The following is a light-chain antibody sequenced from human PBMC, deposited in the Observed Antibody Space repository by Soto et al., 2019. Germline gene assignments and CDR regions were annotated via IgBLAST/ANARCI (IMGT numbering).Light chain of an antibody. J-gene: IGKJ1*01. CDR1: QSISSL. CDR3: QQYDTDWT. Sequence: DIHLTHSPSSLSASVVDSDTITCRASQSISSLLTRYQHKPEKAPKLLIYDASSLESGVPSRFSGSGSGTEFTLSITSLQPDDFATYYCQQYDTDWTFGQGTKVDIK. V-gene: IGKV1-5*01. CDR2: DAS.